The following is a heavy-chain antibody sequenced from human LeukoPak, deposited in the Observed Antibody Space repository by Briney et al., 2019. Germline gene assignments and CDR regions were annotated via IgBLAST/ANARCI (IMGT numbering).Heavy chain of an antibody. CDR1: GDSISGSSYY. Sequence: SETLSLTCTVSGDSISGSSYYWGWIRQPPGKELEYIGSSYYSGTTYYNLSLKSRVTISIDTSKNQFSLKLSSVTAADTAVYYCARLRDYYDISGYYYRAFFDNWGQGTLVTVSS. V-gene: IGHV4-39*07. CDR3: ARLRDYYDISGYYYRAFFDN. J-gene: IGHJ4*02. CDR2: SYYSGTT. D-gene: IGHD3-22*01.